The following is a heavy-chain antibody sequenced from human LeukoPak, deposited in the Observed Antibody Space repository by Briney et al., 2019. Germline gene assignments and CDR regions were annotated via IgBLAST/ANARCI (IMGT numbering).Heavy chain of an antibody. D-gene: IGHD4-17*01. V-gene: IGHV7-4-1*02. CDR1: GYTFTNYA. Sequence: GASAKVSCKASGYTFTNYAVNWVRQAPGQGLEWMGWINTNTGNPTYAQGFTGRFVFSLDTSVSTAYIQISSLKTEDTAVYFCARSQTYGDHPPFDYWGQGTLVTVSS. CDR3: ARSQTYGDHPPFDY. J-gene: IGHJ4*02. CDR2: INTNTGNP.